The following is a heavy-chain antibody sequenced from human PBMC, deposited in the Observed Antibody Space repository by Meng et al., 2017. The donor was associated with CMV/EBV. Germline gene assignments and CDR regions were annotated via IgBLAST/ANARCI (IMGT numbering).Heavy chain of an antibody. V-gene: IGHV3-30*04. CDR2: ISYDGSNK. CDR3: ARGSHYYYYGMDV. Sequence: GESLKISCAASGFTFSSYAMHWVRQAPGKGLEWVAVISYDGSNKYYADSVKGRFTISRDNSKNTLYLQMNSLRDEETAVYYCARGSHYYYYGMDVWGQGTTVTVSS. J-gene: IGHJ6*02. CDR1: GFTFSSYA.